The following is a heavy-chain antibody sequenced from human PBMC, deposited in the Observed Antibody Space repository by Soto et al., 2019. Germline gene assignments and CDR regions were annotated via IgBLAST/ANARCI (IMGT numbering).Heavy chain of an antibody. V-gene: IGHV1-8*01. D-gene: IGHD2-2*01. CDR3: ARGHTGCSSTSCALSGYYYYYYMDV. J-gene: IGHJ6*03. Sequence: GASVKVSCTASGYTFTSYDINWVRQATGQRLEWMGWMNPNSGNTGYAQKFQGRVTMTRNTSISTAYMELSSLRSEDTAVYYCARGHTGCSSTSCALSGYYYYYYMDVWGKGTTVTVSS. CDR1: GYTFTSYD. CDR2: MNPNSGNT.